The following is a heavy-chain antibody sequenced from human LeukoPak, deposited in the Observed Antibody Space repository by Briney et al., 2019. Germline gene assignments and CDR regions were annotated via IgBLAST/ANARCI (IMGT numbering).Heavy chain of an antibody. CDR2: ISGSDGTT. CDR1: GFTFNTYA. Sequence: QPGGSLRLSCAASGFTFNTYAMSWVRQAPGKGLEWVSAISGSDGTTYYSDSVKGRFTISRDNSKNTLYLQKNSLRAEDMAVYYCAKGIGSYYVADYWGQGTLVTVSS. D-gene: IGHD1-26*01. J-gene: IGHJ4*02. V-gene: IGHV3-23*01. CDR3: AKGIGSYYVADY.